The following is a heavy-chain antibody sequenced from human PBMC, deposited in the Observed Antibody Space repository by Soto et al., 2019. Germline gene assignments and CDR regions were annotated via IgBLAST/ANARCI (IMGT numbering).Heavy chain of an antibody. Sequence: QVTLKESGPVLVKPTETLTLTCTVSGFSLSNTRMGVTWIRQPPGKALEWLALIFSNDEKSYSTTLESRLSTSKHTSNSQVLLTMTNMSPMDTATYYCARIKSSGWYAGGFDAWGQGILVTVSS. J-gene: IGHJ5*02. CDR3: ARIKSSGWYAGGFDA. CDR2: IFSNDEK. V-gene: IGHV2-26*01. D-gene: IGHD6-19*01. CDR1: GFSLSNTRMG.